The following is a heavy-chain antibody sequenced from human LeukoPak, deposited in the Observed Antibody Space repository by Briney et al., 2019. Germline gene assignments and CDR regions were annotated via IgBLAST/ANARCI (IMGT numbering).Heavy chain of an antibody. J-gene: IGHJ4*02. CDR3: ARDRSPTVTPRWYFDY. V-gene: IGHV3-48*03. D-gene: IGHD4-11*01. CDR1: GFTFSSYE. CDR2: ISSSGSTI. Sequence: PGGSLRLSCAASGFTFSSYEINRVRQAPGKGLEWVSYISSSGSTIYYADSVNGRFTISRDNAKNSLYLQMNSLRAEDTAVYYCARDRSPTVTPRWYFDYWGQGTLVTVSS.